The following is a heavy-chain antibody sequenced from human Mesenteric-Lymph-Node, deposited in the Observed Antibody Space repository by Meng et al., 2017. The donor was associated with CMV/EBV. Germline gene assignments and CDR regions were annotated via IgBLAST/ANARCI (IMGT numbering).Heavy chain of an antibody. D-gene: IGHD6-13*01. Sequence: CAASGFTFSSYGMNWVRLAPGKGLEWVAVISFDGSDEYYADSVKGRFSISRDNSKNTLYLQMNSLRADDTAVYYCAKEGGAAVVLDYWGQGTLVTVSS. CDR2: ISFDGSDE. V-gene: IGHV3-33*06. CDR1: GFTFSSYG. J-gene: IGHJ4*02. CDR3: AKEGGAAVVLDY.